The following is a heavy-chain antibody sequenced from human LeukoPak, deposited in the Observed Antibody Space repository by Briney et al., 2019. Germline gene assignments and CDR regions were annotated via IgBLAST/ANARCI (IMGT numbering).Heavy chain of an antibody. CDR3: ARSRRVGTSPFYGTDV. J-gene: IGHJ6*02. CDR1: GITFSGAY. V-gene: IGHV3-7*04. CDR2: INPDGREK. Sequence: PGGSLRLSCAASGITFSGAYMTWVRQAPGKGLEWVANINPDGREKSYVDSVKGRFTISRDNAKDSLYLQMNSLRAEDTAVYYCARSRRVGTSPFYGTDVWGRGTTVTVSS. D-gene: IGHD5-12*01.